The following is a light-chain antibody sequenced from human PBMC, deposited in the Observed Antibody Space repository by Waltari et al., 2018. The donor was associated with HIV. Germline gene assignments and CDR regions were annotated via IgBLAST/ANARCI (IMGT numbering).Light chain of an antibody. CDR3: QQSYSTPPYT. J-gene: IGKJ2*01. CDR2: AAS. Sequence: DIQMNQSPSSLSASVGDRVTITCRASQSISSYLNWYQQKPGKAPKLLIYAASSLQSGVPSRFSGSGAGTDFTLTISSRQPEDFATYYCQQSYSTPPYTFGQGTKLEIK. V-gene: IGKV1-39*01. CDR1: QSISSY.